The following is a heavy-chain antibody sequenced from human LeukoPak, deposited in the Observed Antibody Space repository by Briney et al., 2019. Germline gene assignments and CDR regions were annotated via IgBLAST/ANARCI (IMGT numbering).Heavy chain of an antibody. CDR1: GFTFSTYW. Sequence: GGSLRLSCAASGFTFSTYWMSWVRQAPGKGLEWVASVKQDGSETYYVDSVKGRFTVSRDNAKNSLYLQMNSLRAEDTAVYYCARDRATYWGQGTLVTVSS. J-gene: IGHJ4*02. V-gene: IGHV3-7*01. CDR3: ARDRATY. CDR2: VKQDGSET.